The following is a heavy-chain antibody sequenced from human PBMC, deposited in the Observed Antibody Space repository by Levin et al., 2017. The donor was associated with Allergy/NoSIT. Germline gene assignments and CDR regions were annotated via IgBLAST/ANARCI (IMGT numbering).Heavy chain of an antibody. CDR2: INYIGST. CDR3: AAEKFNSDSGLGRGFFDY. J-gene: IGHJ4*02. Sequence: SQTLSLTCTVSGDSISSYYWSWIRQPPGKRLEWIGYINYIGSTNDNPSLRSRVTISVDASKNRFSLRLSSVTAADTAIYYCAAEKFNSDSGLGRGFFDYWGQGILVAVSS. D-gene: IGHD3-10*01. CDR1: GDSISSYY. V-gene: IGHV4-59*01.